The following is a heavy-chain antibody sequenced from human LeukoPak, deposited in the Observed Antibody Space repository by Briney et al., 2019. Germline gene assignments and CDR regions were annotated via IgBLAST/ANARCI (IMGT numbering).Heavy chain of an antibody. CDR3: AGDYSSASYRFDF. V-gene: IGHV4-59*08. D-gene: IGHD3-10*01. J-gene: IGHJ4*02. CDR2: IYYSGST. Sequence: SETLSLTCTVSGGSISSYPISSCAWSWIRQPPGRGLEWIGYIYYSGSTTYNPSLKSRLTISLDTSKNQFSLTLSSVTAADTAVYYCAGDYSSASYRFDFWGQGTLVSVSS. CDR1: GGSISSYP.